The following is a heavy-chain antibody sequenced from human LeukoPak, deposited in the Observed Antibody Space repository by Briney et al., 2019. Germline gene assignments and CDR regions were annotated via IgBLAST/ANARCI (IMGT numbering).Heavy chain of an antibody. V-gene: IGHV3-33*01. CDR2: IWYDGSNK. Sequence: GGSLRLSCAASGFTFSSYGMHWVRQAPGKGLEWVAVIWYDGSNKYYADSVKGRFTISRDNSKNTLYLQMNSLRAEDTAVYYCALGTRGVMSDYWGQGTLVTVAS. D-gene: IGHD3-10*01. CDR1: GFTFSSYG. CDR3: ALGTRGVMSDY. J-gene: IGHJ4*02.